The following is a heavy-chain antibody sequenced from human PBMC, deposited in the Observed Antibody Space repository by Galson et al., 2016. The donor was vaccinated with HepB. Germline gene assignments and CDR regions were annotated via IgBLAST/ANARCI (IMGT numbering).Heavy chain of an antibody. D-gene: IGHD4-11*01. CDR3: TKDTRPRMAPRSDSICGMDV. CDR2: ISWNSGSI. V-gene: IGHV3-9*01. CDR1: GFTFGDYA. Sequence: SLRLSCAASGFTFGDYAMHWVRQAPGKGLEWVSGISWNSGSIDYADSVKGRCTISRANAKNSLYLQMNSLRTQDTALYYCTKDTRPRMAPRSDSICGMDVWGQGTTVTVSS. J-gene: IGHJ6*02.